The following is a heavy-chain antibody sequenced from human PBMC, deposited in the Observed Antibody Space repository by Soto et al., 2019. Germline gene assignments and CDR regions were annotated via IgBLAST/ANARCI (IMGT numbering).Heavy chain of an antibody. CDR2: IYYSGST. D-gene: IGHD5-18*01. CDR1: GGSISSGGYY. J-gene: IGHJ4*02. V-gene: IGHV4-31*03. CDR3: AIRATRHGYIYDPYYFDY. Sequence: SETLSLTCTVSGGSISSGGYYWSWIRQHPGKGLEWIGYIYYSGSTYYNPSLKSRVTISVDTSKNQFSLKLSSVTAADTAVYYCAIRATRHGYIYDPYYFDYWGQGTLVTVSS.